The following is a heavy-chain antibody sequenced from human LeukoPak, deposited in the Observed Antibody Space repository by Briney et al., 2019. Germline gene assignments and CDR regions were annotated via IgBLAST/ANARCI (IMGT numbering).Heavy chain of an antibody. J-gene: IGHJ6*02. Sequence: GASVKVSCKASGYTFTSYGISWVRQAPGQGLEWMGWISAYNGNTNYAQKLQGRVTMTTDTSTSTAYMELRSLRSDDTAVYYCARGVVRGVTPYYYYYGMDVCGQGTTVTVSS. V-gene: IGHV1-18*01. CDR1: GYTFTSYG. CDR3: ARGVVRGVTPYYYYYGMDV. D-gene: IGHD3-10*01. CDR2: ISAYNGNT.